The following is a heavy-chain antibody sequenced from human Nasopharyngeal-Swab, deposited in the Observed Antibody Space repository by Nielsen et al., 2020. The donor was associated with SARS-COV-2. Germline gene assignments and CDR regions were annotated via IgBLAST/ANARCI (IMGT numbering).Heavy chain of an antibody. CDR1: GFTFSSYS. CDR2: ISSSSYI. J-gene: IGHJ4*02. V-gene: IGHV3-21*04. D-gene: IGHD2-21*02. Sequence: GGSLRLSCAASGFTFSSYSMNWVRQAPGKGLEWVSSISSSSYIYYADSVKGRFTISRDNSKNTLFLQMNSLRAEDTAIYYCAKLPDLVVTNDCWGQGSLVTVSS. CDR3: AKLPDLVVTNDC.